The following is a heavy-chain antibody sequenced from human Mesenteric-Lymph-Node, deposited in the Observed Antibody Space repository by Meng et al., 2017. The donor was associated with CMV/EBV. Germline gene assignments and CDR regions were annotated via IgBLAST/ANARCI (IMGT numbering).Heavy chain of an antibody. CDR1: GFTFSTYS. CDR3: ARDLGISAAGITLDY. V-gene: IGHV3-21*01. D-gene: IGHD6-13*01. Sequence: SGFTFSTYSMNWVRQAPGKGLEWVSAISSSSSYIYIADSVKGRITISRDNAKNSLYLQMNSLRAEDTAVYYCARDLGISAAGITLDYWGQGTLVTVSS. CDR2: ISSSSSYI. J-gene: IGHJ4*02.